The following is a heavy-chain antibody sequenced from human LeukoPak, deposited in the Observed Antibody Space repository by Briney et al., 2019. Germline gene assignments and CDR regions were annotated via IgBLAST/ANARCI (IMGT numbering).Heavy chain of an antibody. J-gene: IGHJ3*02. V-gene: IGHV3-48*03. CDR1: GFTFSSYE. D-gene: IGHD2-8*01. CDR3: AREMGGYCTNGVCYRGDAFDI. CDR2: ISSSGSTI. Sequence: GGSLRLSCAASGFTFSSYEMNWVRQAPGKGLEWVSYISSSGSTIYYADSVKGRFTISRDNAKNPLYLQMNSLRAEDTALYYCAREMGGYCTNGVCYRGDAFDIWGQGTMVTVSS.